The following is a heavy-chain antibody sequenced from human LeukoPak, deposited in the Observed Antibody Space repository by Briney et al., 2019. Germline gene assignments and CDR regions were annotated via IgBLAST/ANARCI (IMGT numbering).Heavy chain of an antibody. CDR3: ARDFSNTDYEEILDY. D-gene: IGHD4-17*01. CDR1: TFTFSNYW. CDR2: INQDGEKT. Sequence: GGSLRLSCAASTFTFSNYWMTWVRQVPDKGLEWVATINQDGEKTLYVDSVKGRFTISRDNSKNSLYLQMNSLIIEDTAVYYCARDFSNTDYEEILDYWSRGTLVAVSS. V-gene: IGHV3-7*04. J-gene: IGHJ4*02.